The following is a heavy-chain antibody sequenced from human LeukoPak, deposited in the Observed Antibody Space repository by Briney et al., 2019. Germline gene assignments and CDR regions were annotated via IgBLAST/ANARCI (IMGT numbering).Heavy chain of an antibody. V-gene: IGHV3-33*06. J-gene: IGHJ6*03. CDR3: AKDFARIGGGYNWGGYYMDV. D-gene: IGHD5-24*01. CDR2: IWYDGSNK. Sequence: GGSLRLSCAASGFTFSSYGMHWVRQAPGKGLEWVAVIWYDGSNKYYADSVKGRFTISRDNPKNTLYLQMNSLRAEDTAVYYCAKDFARIGGGYNWGGYYMDVWGKGTTVTVSS. CDR1: GFTFSSYG.